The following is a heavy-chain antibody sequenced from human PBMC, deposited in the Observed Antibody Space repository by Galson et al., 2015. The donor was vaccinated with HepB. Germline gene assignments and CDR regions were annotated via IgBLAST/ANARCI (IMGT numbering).Heavy chain of an antibody. CDR2: IYLSGTT. CDR3: ARAEEYCSGGNCGTWFFDY. CDR1: GASITSGDYS. Sequence: TLSLTCAVSGASITSGDYSWSWIRQPPGKGLECIGYIYLSGTTYYNPSLKSRVTISLDRSNNQFSLKLSSVTAADTAVYYCARAEEYCSGGNCGTWFFDYWGQGTLVAVSS. J-gene: IGHJ4*02. V-gene: IGHV4-30-2*01. D-gene: IGHD2-15*01.